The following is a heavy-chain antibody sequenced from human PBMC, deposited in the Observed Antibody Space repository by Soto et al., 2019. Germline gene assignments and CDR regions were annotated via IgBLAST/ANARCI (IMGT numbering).Heavy chain of an antibody. J-gene: IGHJ6*02. CDR2: IKQDGSEK. V-gene: IGHV3-7*01. CDR3: AREGDRAMATIQGAPDYYGMDV. D-gene: IGHD5-12*01. Sequence: EVQLVESGGGLVQPGGSLRISCAVSGFTFSSYWMSWVRQAPGKGLEWVATIKQDGSEKYYVDSVKGRFTISRDNAENALYLQMNSLRAEDTAVYYCAREGDRAMATIQGAPDYYGMDVWGQGTTVTVSS. CDR1: GFTFSSYW.